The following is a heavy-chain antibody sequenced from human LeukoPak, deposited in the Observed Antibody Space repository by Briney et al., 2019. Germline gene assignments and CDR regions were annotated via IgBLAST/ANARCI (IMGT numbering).Heavy chain of an antibody. V-gene: IGHV5-51*01. CDR1: GYSFTNYW. D-gene: IGHD1-26*01. CDR2: IYPGDSDT. J-gene: IGHJ3*02. CDR3: ARSGSLGTFDI. Sequence: GASLKISCKGSGYSFTNYWIGWVRQMPGKSLEWMGIIYPGDSDTRYSPSFQGQVTISADKATSTAYLQWSGLKASDTAIYYCARSGSLGTFDIWGQGTMVTVSS.